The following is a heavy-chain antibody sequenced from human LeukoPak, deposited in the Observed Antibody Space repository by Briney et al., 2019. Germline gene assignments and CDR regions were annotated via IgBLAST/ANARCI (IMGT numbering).Heavy chain of an antibody. J-gene: IGHJ3*02. Sequence: GGSLRLSCAASGFTFSDAWMIWVRQAPGKGREWVGRIKSRADGGTPHYAAPVTGRFTISRDDSNGTLFLQMNSLTTEDTAVYYCATQGLLDAFDIWGQGTMVIVSS. V-gene: IGHV3-15*01. CDR2: IKSRADGGTP. D-gene: IGHD3-22*01. CDR1: GFTFSDAW. CDR3: ATQGLLDAFDI.